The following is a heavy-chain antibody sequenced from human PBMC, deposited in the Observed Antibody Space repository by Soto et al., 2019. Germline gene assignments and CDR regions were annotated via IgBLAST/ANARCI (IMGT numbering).Heavy chain of an antibody. CDR1: GFTFTSHA. CDR2: ISYDGNKK. Sequence: GSLRLSCAASGFTFTSHAMHWVRQAPGKGLEWVAVISYDGNKKYYADSVKGRFSISRDHSKNTLYLQVNSLRVEDTAVYYCATGDYYDNSGYYPASQKYFQHWGQGTLVTVSS. V-gene: IGHV3-30-3*01. J-gene: IGHJ1*01. D-gene: IGHD3-22*01. CDR3: ATGDYYDNSGYYPASQKYFQH.